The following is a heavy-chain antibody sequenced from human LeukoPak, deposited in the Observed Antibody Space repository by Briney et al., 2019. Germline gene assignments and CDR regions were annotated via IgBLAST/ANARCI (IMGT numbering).Heavy chain of an antibody. CDR2: IYHSGTT. J-gene: IGHJ4*02. Sequence: SETLSLTCAVSGYSTTSSSWWGWIRQPPGKGLEWIGYIYHSGTTYYNPSLQSRVTMSVDTSKNQFSLELSSVTAVDTAVYYCARKENVYYYFDYWGQGTLVTVSS. V-gene: IGHV4-28*01. D-gene: IGHD3-10*01. CDR1: GYSTTSSSW. CDR3: ARKENVYYYFDY.